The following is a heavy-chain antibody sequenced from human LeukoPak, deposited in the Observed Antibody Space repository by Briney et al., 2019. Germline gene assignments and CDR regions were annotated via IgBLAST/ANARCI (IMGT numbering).Heavy chain of an antibody. D-gene: IGHD3-10*01. Sequence: SDTLPLTCTVSGGSISSGGYYWSWIRQHPGKGLEWIGYIYYSGSTYYNPSLKSRVTISVGTSKNQFSLKLSSVTAADTAVYYRARNPLWFGEWENAFDIWGQGTMVTVSS. V-gene: IGHV4-31*03. J-gene: IGHJ3*02. CDR2: IYYSGST. CDR3: ARNPLWFGEWENAFDI. CDR1: GGSISSGGYY.